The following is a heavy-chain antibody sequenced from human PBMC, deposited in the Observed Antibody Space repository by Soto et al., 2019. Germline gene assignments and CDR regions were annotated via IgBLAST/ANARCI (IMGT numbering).Heavy chain of an antibody. J-gene: IGHJ5*02. V-gene: IGHV4-34*01. CDR2: INHSGST. CDR3: ARGLEYYGSGSYVWWFDP. Sequence: PSETLSLTCAVYGGSFSGYYWSWIRQPPGKGLEWIGEINHSGSTNYNPSLKSRVTISVDTSKNQFSLKLSSVTAADTAVYYCARGLEYYGSGSYVWWFDPWGQGTLVTVSS. D-gene: IGHD3-10*01. CDR1: GGSFSGYY.